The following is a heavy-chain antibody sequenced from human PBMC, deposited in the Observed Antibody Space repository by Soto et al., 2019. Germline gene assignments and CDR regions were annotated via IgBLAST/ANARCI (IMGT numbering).Heavy chain of an antibody. CDR2: MTPISGDT. V-gene: IGHV1-8*02. Sequence: QVQLVQSGAEVKKPGASVKVTCKASGYTFTNYDSNWVRQATGQGLEWVGWMTPISGDTGYAQNFQGRVTMTRDTPRSTAYLELSSLTSEVTAVYYCARNLYNTGSFDHWGQGTLVTVSS. CDR1: GYTFTNYD. CDR3: ARNLYNTGSFDH. J-gene: IGHJ4*02. D-gene: IGHD3-10*01.